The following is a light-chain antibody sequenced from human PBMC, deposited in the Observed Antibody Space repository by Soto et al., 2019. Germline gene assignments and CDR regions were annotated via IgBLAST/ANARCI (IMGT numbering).Light chain of an antibody. J-gene: IGKJ2*01. CDR2: DAS. CDR1: QSVSSY. V-gene: IGKV3-11*01. Sequence: EIVLTQSPATLSLSPGERATLSCRASQSVSSYLAWYQQKPGQAPRLLIYDASNRATGIPARFSGSGSGTDFTLTISSLEPEDCAVYYCQQRSAFGQGNKLEIK. CDR3: QQRSA.